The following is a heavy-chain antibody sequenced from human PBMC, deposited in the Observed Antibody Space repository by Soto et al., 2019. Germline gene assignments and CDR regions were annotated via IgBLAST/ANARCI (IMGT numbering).Heavy chain of an antibody. J-gene: IGHJ4*02. D-gene: IGHD2-15*01. Sequence: QVQLVESGGGVVQPGRSLTLSCAASGFTFSSYGMHWVRQAPGKGLEWVAVISYDGSNKYYADSVKGRFTISRDNSKSTLYLQMNSLRAEDTAVYYCAKGDIVVVVAAVDYWGQGTLVTVSS. CDR2: ISYDGSNK. CDR1: GFTFSSYG. CDR3: AKGDIVVVVAAVDY. V-gene: IGHV3-30*18.